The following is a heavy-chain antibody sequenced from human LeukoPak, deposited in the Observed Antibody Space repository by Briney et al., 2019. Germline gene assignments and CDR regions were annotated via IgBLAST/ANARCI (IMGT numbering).Heavy chain of an antibody. CDR3: ARERMTTFLTLVYYGMAV. CDR1: GFSFSGYS. J-gene: IGHJ6*04. D-gene: IGHD3-16*01. V-gene: IGHV3-23*01. CDR2: ISSSGGYT. Sequence: PGGSLRLSCAASGFSFSGYSMSWVRQAPGKGLEWVSYISSSGGYTYYADSVKGRFTISRDNAKNTLYLQMNSLRAEDTAVYYFARERMTTFLTLVYYGMAVSGEGKTVTASS.